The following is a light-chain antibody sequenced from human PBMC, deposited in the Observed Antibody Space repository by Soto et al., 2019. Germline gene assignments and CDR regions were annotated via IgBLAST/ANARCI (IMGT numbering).Light chain of an antibody. Sequence: EIVLTQSPGTLSLSPGERATLSCRASQSVGSDHLAWYQQKPGQAPRLLLYGASNRASGIPDRFSGSGSGTDFTLTISRLEPEDFAVYSCQQYGSSPYTFGQGTRLEIK. V-gene: IGKV3-20*01. J-gene: IGKJ5*01. CDR1: QSVGSDH. CDR3: QQYGSSPYT. CDR2: GAS.